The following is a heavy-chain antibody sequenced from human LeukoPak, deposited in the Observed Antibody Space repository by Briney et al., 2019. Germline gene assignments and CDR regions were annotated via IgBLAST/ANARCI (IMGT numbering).Heavy chain of an antibody. J-gene: IGHJ4*02. CDR3: ARDRFKGSSGSTGY. D-gene: IGHD6-19*01. CDR1: GGSISSGDYY. Sequence: SETLSLTCTVSGGSISSGDYYWSWIRQPPGKGLEWIGYIYYSGSAYYNPSLKSRVTISVDTSKNQFSLKLSSVTAADTAVYYCARDRFKGSSGSTGYWGQGTLVTVSS. CDR2: IYYSGSA. V-gene: IGHV4-30-4*08.